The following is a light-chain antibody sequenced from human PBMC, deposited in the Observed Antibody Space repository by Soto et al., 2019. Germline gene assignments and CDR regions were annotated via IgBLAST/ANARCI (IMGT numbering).Light chain of an antibody. Sequence: QSGLTPPHSVSGSPGQSVTISCTGTSSDVGGYSYVSWYQQHPGKAPELIIYDVTERPSGVPDRFSGSKSGNTASLTISGLQAEDEADYYCCSYTGSYSYVFGIGTRSPS. J-gene: IGLJ1*01. CDR2: DVT. CDR3: CSYTGSYSYV. CDR1: SSDVGGYSY. V-gene: IGLV2-11*01.